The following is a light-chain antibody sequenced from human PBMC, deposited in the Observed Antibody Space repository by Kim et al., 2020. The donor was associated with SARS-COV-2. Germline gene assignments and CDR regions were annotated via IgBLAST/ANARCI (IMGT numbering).Light chain of an antibody. CDR2: EDT. Sequence: SYELTQPPSVSVSPGQTARITCSGDALPNQYAYWFQQKPGQAPVLVIYEDTERPSGIPERFSGSTSGTTVTLTISGVQAEDEADYYCQSSDSSDTFWVVGGGTQLTVL. J-gene: IGLJ3*02. CDR1: ALPNQY. CDR3: QSSDSSDTFWV. V-gene: IGLV3-25*03.